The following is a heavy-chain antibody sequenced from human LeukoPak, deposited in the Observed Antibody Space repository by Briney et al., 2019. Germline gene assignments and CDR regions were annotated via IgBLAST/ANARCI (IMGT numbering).Heavy chain of an antibody. CDR2: IYYSGST. D-gene: IGHD5-12*01. Sequence: SETLSLTCTVSGGSISSYYWSWIRQPPGKGLEWIGYIYYSGSTDYNPSLKSRVTISVDTSKNQFSLKLSSVTAADTAVYYCAGVDIVATMNFDYWGQGTLVTVSS. CDR3: AGVDIVATMNFDY. V-gene: IGHV4-59*01. CDR1: GGSISSYY. J-gene: IGHJ4*02.